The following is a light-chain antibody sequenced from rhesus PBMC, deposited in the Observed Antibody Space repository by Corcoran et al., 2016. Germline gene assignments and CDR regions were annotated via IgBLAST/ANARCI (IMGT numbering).Light chain of an antibody. V-gene: IGKV2-58*03. CDR3: MQGTHWPYS. CDR1: QSLLHSNGNTY. J-gene: IGKJ2*01. Sequence: DVVMTQSPLSLPVTPGQPASISCRSSQSLLHSNGNTYLSWFLQKPGQPPRRLIYKVSNRDSGAPDRFSGSGAGTDCTLQISRVEAEDVGVYYCMQGTHWPYSFGQGTKVEIK. CDR2: KVS.